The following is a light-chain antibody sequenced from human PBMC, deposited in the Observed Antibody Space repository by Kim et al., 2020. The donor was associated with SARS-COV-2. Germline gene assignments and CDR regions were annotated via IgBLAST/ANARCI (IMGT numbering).Light chain of an antibody. V-gene: IGKV3-15*01. CDR1: QRVSNN. Sequence: SWSPGETPTPAGRASQRVSNNLAWYHQNPGQAPRLLIYDASTRATGVPARFSGSGSGTEFTLTISSLQSGDFAIYFCQQYNDWRSFGQGTKVDIK. J-gene: IGKJ1*01. CDR3: QQYNDWRS. CDR2: DAS.